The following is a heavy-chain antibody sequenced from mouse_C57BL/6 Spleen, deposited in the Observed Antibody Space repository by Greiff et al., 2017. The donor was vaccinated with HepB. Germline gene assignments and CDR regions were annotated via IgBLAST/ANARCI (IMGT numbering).Heavy chain of an antibody. J-gene: IGHJ2*01. CDR3: ARWNSSGSDY. Sequence: QVQLKESGAELARPGASVKMSCKASGYTFTSYTMHWVKQRPGQGLEWIGYINPSSGYTKYNQKFKDKATLTADKSSSTAYMQLSSLTSEDSAVYYCARWNSSGSDYWGQGTTLTVSS. CDR1: GYTFTSYT. CDR2: INPSSGYT. V-gene: IGHV1-4*01. D-gene: IGHD3-2*02.